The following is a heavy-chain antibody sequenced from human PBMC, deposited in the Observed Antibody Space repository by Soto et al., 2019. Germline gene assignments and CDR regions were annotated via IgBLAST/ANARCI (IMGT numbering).Heavy chain of an antibody. CDR3: ARIIPVVASPQGWFDH. J-gene: IGHJ5*02. V-gene: IGHV1-69*13. CDR1: GGTFSSYA. Sequence: ASVKVSCKASGGTFSSYAISWVRQAPGQGLEWMGGIIPIFGTANYAQKFQGRVTITADESTSKAYMELSSLKSEDTAVYYCARIIPVVASPQGWFDHWGHGTLVTVSS. D-gene: IGHD2-15*01. CDR2: IIPIFGTA.